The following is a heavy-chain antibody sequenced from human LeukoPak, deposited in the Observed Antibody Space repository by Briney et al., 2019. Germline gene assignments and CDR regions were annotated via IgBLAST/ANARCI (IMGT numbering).Heavy chain of an antibody. CDR1: GFIFSRHW. Sequence: QAGGSLRLSCAAAGFIFSRHWMSWVRQTPGKGLERVAHMNQDGSAIYYVDSVKGRFTISRDNAKNSLCLQMTGLTVADTAVYYCARTVPGYPDDYFDYWGQGTLVTVSS. V-gene: IGHV3-7*01. J-gene: IGHJ4*02. CDR3: ARTVPGYPDDYFDY. D-gene: IGHD6-19*01. CDR2: MNQDGSAI.